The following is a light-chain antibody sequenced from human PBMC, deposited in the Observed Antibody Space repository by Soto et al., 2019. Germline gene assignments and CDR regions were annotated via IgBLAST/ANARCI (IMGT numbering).Light chain of an antibody. Sequence: DIVMTQSPLSLPVTPGEPASISCRSSESLLRDNGYNYLDWYLQKPGQSPQLLIYLGSSRASGVPDRFSGGGTDTDFTLKISRVEAEDVGVYYWMQVLQTPGTFGQGTKLEIK. J-gene: IGKJ2*01. V-gene: IGKV2-28*01. CDR2: LGS. CDR1: ESLLRDNGYNY. CDR3: MQVLQTPGT.